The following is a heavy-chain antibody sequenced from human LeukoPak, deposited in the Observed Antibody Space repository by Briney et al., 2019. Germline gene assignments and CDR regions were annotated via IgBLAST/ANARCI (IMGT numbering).Heavy chain of an antibody. Sequence: SETLSLTCTVSGGSISSSSYYWGCIRQPPGKGLECIGSIYYSGSTYYNPSLKSRVTISVDTSKNQFSLKLSSVTAADTAVYYCARGGDSGYDSGNFDYWGQGTLVTVSS. J-gene: IGHJ4*02. V-gene: IGHV4-39*07. CDR3: ARGGDSGYDSGNFDY. D-gene: IGHD5-12*01. CDR1: GGSISSSSYY. CDR2: IYYSGST.